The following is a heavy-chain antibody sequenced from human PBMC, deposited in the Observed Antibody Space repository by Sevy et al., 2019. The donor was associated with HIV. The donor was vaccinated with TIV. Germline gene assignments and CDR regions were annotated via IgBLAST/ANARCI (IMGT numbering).Heavy chain of an antibody. J-gene: IGHJ4*02. CDR1: GFTFSTYG. CDR2: ISYDENNK. Sequence: GGSLGLSCAASGFTFSTYGMHWVRQAPGKGLEWVAVISYDENNKYYADSVKGRFTISRDNSKNTLYLQMNSLRAEDTAVYYCAEDKGQQLVLSSGLIDYWGQGTLVTVSS. V-gene: IGHV3-30*18. D-gene: IGHD6-13*01. CDR3: AEDKGQQLVLSSGLIDY.